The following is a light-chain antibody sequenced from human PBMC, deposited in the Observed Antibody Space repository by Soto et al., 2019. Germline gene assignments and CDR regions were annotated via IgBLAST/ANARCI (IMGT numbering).Light chain of an antibody. CDR2: ATS. CDR3: QRYSGAPTWA. V-gene: IGKV1-27*01. CDR1: QVSTSY. J-gene: IGKJ1*01. Sequence: IQMTQSPSSLSASVGDTVTMSCRASQVSTSYVAWYQQKPGKPPKLLIYATSNLQSGVPSRFRGSGSGTDFTLTISSLQIEDVATYDCQRYSGAPTWAFGQGTKVEI.